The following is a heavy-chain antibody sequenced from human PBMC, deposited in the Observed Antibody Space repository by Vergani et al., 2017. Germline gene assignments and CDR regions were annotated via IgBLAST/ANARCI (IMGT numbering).Heavy chain of an antibody. CDR1: GFTFSSYW. D-gene: IGHD2/OR15-2a*01. V-gene: IGHV3-7*03. J-gene: IGHJ4*02. Sequence: EVQLVESGGGLVQPGGSLRLSCAASGFTFSSYWMSWVRQAPGKGLEWVANIKEDGSEKYYMDSVKGRFTISRDNSKNTVYLQMNSLKAEDRATYYCAREERSNTSPFVGDWGQGTLVTV. CDR2: IKEDGSEK. CDR3: AREERSNTSPFVGD.